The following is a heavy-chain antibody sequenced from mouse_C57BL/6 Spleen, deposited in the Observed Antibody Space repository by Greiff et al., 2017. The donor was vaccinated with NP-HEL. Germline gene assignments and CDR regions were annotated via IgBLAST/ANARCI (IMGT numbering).Heavy chain of an antibody. D-gene: IGHD2-5*01. V-gene: IGHV5-9-1*02. CDR1: GFTFSSYA. Sequence: EVHLVESGEGLVKPGGSLKLSCAASGFTFSSYAMSWVRQTPEKRLEWVAYISSGGDYIYYADTVKGRFTISRDNARNTLYLQMSSLKSEDTAMYYCTRDTTYYYSNYEDAMDYWGQGTSVTVSS. CDR3: TRDTTYYYSNYEDAMDY. J-gene: IGHJ4*01. CDR2: ISSGGDYI.